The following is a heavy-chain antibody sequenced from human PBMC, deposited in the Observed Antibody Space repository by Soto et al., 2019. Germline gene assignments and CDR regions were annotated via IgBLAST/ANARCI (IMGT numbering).Heavy chain of an antibody. J-gene: IGHJ4*02. V-gene: IGHV4-39*01. CDR3: ARHRVGATEFDY. Sequence: SETLSLTCTVSGGSISSSSYYWGWIRQPPGKGLEWIGSIYYSGSTYYNPSLKSRVTISVDTPKNQFSLKLSSVTAADTAVYYCARHRVGATEFDYWGQGTLVTVSS. CDR1: GGSISSSSYY. D-gene: IGHD1-26*01. CDR2: IYYSGST.